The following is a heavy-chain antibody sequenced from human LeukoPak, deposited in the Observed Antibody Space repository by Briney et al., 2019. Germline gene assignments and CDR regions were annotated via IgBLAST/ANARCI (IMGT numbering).Heavy chain of an antibody. CDR2: IRSKRYGGAI. Sequence: PGGSLRLSCTPSGFTFGDYAMSWFRQAPGKGLEWVGFIRSKRYGGAIEYAASVKGRFTISRDDSKSIAYLQMNSLKTEDTAVYYCSRDQLGGDPDDYYYYYMDVWGKGTTVTVSS. D-gene: IGHD4-17*01. J-gene: IGHJ6*03. V-gene: IGHV3-49*03. CDR3: SRDQLGGDPDDYYYYYMDV. CDR1: GFTFGDYA.